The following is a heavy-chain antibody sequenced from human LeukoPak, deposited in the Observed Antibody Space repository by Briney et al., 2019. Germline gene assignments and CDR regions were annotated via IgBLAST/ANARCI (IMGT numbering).Heavy chain of an antibody. CDR3: AREGGGYSYGPPH. CDR1: GYTFTGYY. J-gene: IGHJ4*02. Sequence: ASVKVSCKASGYTFTGYYMHWVRQAPGQGLEWMGWINPNSGGTNYAQKFQGRVTMTRDTSISTAYMELSRLRSDDTAVYYCAREGGGYSYGPPHWGQGTLVTVSS. CDR2: INPNSGGT. D-gene: IGHD5-18*01. V-gene: IGHV1-2*02.